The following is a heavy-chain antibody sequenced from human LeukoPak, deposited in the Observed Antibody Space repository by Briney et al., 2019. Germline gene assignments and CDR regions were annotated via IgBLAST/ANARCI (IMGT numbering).Heavy chain of an antibody. Sequence: LSETLSLTCTVSGGSISSSSYYWGWIRQPPGKGLEWIGSIYYSGSTYYNPSLKSRVTISVDTSKNQFSLKLSSVTAADTAVYYCARGGSITMVRGVPFDYWGQGTLVTVSS. J-gene: IGHJ4*02. CDR1: GGSISSSSYY. D-gene: IGHD3-10*01. V-gene: IGHV4-39*07. CDR3: ARGGSITMVRGVPFDY. CDR2: IYYSGST.